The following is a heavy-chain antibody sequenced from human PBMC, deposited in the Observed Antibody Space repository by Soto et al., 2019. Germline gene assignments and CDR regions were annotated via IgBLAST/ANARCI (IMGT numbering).Heavy chain of an antibody. D-gene: IGHD5-18*01. CDR3: ALRDRGSYGYRY. J-gene: IGHJ4*02. CDR2: ISASGVST. Sequence: EVQLLESGGGLVQPGGSLRLSCAASGFTFSSYAMSWVRQAPGKGLEWVSSISASGVSTYYADSVKGRFTISRDNSKNTLYLQMNRLRGEDTAVYDCALRDRGSYGYRYWGQGTLVTVSS. CDR1: GFTFSSYA. V-gene: IGHV3-23*01.